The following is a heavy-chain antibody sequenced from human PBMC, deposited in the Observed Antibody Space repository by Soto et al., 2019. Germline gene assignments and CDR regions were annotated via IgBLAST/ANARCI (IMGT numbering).Heavy chain of an antibody. J-gene: IGHJ4*02. D-gene: IGHD6-19*01. V-gene: IGHV4-30-4*01. CDR2: IYYSEST. CDR1: GGSISSVAYY. Sequence: SETLSLTCTVSGGSISSVAYYWSWIRQPPEKGLEWIGYIYYSESTYYNPSLKRRVTMSADTSKKQGSLQLSSVTAADTAVYYCARKAVLEDGRPFDYWGQGTVDTVSS. CDR3: ARKAVLEDGRPFDY.